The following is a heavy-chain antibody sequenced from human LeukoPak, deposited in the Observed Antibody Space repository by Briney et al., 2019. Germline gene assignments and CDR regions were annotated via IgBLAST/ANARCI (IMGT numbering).Heavy chain of an antibody. J-gene: IGHJ6*03. CDR3: AKEGYCSGGSCCQEYYYYYYMDV. V-gene: IGHV3-23*01. CDR2: ITGSGGST. CDR1: GFTFSSYA. D-gene: IGHD2-15*01. Sequence: GGSLRLSCAASGFTFSSYAMSWVRQAPGKGLEWVSAITGSGGSTYYADSVKGRFTISRDNSKNTLYLQMNSLRAEDTAVYYCAKEGYCSGGSCCQEYYYYYYMDVWGKGTTVTVSS.